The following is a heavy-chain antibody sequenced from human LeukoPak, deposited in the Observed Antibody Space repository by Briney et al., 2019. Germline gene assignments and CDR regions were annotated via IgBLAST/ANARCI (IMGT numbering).Heavy chain of an antibody. D-gene: IGHD3-10*01. CDR2: IGPSDSYT. Sequence: GESLRISCKGSGYSFTSYWISWVRQMPGKGLEWMGRIGPSDSYTNYSPSFQGHVTISADKSISTAYLQWSSLKASDTAMYYCARQGTMVRSFGYWGQGTLVTVSS. CDR3: ARQGTMVRSFGY. CDR1: GYSFTSYW. J-gene: IGHJ4*02. V-gene: IGHV5-10-1*01.